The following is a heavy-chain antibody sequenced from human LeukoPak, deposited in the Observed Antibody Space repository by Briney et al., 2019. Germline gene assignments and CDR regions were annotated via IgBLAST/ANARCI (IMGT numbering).Heavy chain of an antibody. CDR3: ARHRRVTNWYVDF. J-gene: IGHJ4*02. D-gene: IGHD1-1*01. Sequence: PSETLSLTCTVSGGSISTNSNFFWGWIRQPPGKGLDWIGIIYYSGTTYYNPSLKSRVTIFVDTSKNLFSLRLISVTAADTTVYYCARHRRVTNWYVDFWGQGTLVTVSS. CDR2: IYYSGTT. V-gene: IGHV4-39*01. CDR1: GGSISTNSNFF.